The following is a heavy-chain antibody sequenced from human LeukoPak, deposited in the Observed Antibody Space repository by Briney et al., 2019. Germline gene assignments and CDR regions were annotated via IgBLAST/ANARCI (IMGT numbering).Heavy chain of an antibody. CDR3: ARTAIRVDFFDS. D-gene: IGHD2-21*02. V-gene: IGHV3-21*01. Sequence: PGGSLRLSCAASGFLFGGHAMVWVRQPPGKGLECVSSISSHAAYINYADSVKGRFTISRDNDKNSLFLDMNSLRVDDTAVYFCARTAIRVDFFDSWGQGTLVTVSS. CDR1: GFLFGGHA. J-gene: IGHJ4*02. CDR2: ISSHAAYI.